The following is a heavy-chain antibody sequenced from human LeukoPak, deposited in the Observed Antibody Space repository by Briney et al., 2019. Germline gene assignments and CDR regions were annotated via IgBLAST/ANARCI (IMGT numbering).Heavy chain of an antibody. Sequence: SVKVSCKASGGTFSSYTISWVRQAPGQGLEWMGRIIPILGIANYAQKFQGRVTITADKSTSTAYLELSSLRSEDTAVYYCARDKDYYDSSGYYYNPFDYWGQGTLVTVSS. D-gene: IGHD3-22*01. CDR2: IIPILGIA. CDR3: ARDKDYYDSSGYYYNPFDY. J-gene: IGHJ4*02. V-gene: IGHV1-69*04. CDR1: GGTFSSYT.